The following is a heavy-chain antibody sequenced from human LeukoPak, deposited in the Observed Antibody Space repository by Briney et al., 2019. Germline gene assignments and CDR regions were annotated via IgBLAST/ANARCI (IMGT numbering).Heavy chain of an antibody. D-gene: IGHD4-17*01. V-gene: IGHV3-23*01. Sequence: GGSLRLSCAASGFTFSSYAMSWVRQAPGQGLEWVSAIGGSGGSTYYADSVKGRCTLSRDNSKNTLYLQMNSLRAEDTAVYYCAKAAREDYTVTTFIDYWGQGTLVTVSS. J-gene: IGHJ4*02. CDR3: AKAAREDYTVTTFIDY. CDR1: GFTFSSYA. CDR2: IGGSGGST.